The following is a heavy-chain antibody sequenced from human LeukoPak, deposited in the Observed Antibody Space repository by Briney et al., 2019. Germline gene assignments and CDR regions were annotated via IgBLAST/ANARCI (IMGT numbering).Heavy chain of an antibody. CDR3: ARAGIAAAEFDF. CDR1: GFTFNDHT. J-gene: IGHJ4*02. V-gene: IGHV3-21*01. Sequence: GGSLRLSCAASGFTFNDHTMNWVRQAPGKGLEWVSSISTHGSYIYYADSVKSRFTISRDNARNSLYLQMNSLRADDTSVYFCARAGIAAAEFDFWGQGTLVTVSS. D-gene: IGHD6-13*01. CDR2: ISTHGSYI.